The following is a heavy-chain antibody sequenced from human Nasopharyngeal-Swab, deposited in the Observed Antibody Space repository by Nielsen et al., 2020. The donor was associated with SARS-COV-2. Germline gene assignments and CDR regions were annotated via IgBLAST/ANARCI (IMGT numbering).Heavy chain of an antibody. V-gene: IGHV4-61*01. D-gene: IGHD5-24*01. CDR1: GGSVSSGSYY. CDR2: IYYSGST. J-gene: IGHJ6*02. Sequence: SETLSLTCTVSGGSVSSGSYYWSWIRQPPGEGLEWIGYIYYSGSTNYNPSVKSRVTISVETSKNRFSLKLSSVTAADTAVYYCARVSWDGYYYYYGLDVWGQGTTVTVSS. CDR3: ARVSWDGYYYYYGLDV.